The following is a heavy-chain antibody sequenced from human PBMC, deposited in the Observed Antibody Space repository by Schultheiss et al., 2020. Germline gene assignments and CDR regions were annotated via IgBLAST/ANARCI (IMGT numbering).Heavy chain of an antibody. J-gene: IGHJ4*02. CDR2: INSDGSST. Sequence: GGSLRLSCAASGFTFSSYWMHWVRQAPGKGLVWVSRINSDGSSTSYADSVKGRFTISRDNSKNTLYLQMNSLRAEDTAVYYCARGMITFGGVPEDYWGQGTLVTVSS. D-gene: IGHD3-16*01. CDR1: GFTFSSYW. V-gene: IGHV3-74*01. CDR3: ARGMITFGGVPEDY.